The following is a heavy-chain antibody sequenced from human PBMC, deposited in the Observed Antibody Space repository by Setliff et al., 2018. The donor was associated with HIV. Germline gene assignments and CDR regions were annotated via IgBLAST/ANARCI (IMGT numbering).Heavy chain of an antibody. CDR3: ARDAERGYSYGYDY. CDR1: GYSISSGYY. J-gene: IGHJ4*02. Sequence: LSLTCAVSGYSISSGYYWGWIRQPPGKGLGWIGSVFHSGSTYYNQSLKSRVTMSVDTSKNQFSLKLSSVTAADTAVYYCARDAERGYSYGYDYWGQGTQVTVSS. CDR2: VFHSGST. V-gene: IGHV4-38-2*01. D-gene: IGHD5-18*01.